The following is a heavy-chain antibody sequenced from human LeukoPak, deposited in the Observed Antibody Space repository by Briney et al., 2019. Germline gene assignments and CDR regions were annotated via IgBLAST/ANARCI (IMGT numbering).Heavy chain of an antibody. CDR1: GFTFSSYA. CDR2: ISYDGSNK. J-gene: IGHJ4*02. CDR3: ARAGTGTSNFDY. D-gene: IGHD1-1*01. Sequence: GRSLRLSCAASGFTFSSYAMHWVRQAPGKGLEWVAVISYDGSNKYYADSVKGRFTISRDNVKSTLYLQMNTLRAEDTAVYYCARAGTGTSNFDYWGQGTLVTVSS. V-gene: IGHV3-30-3*01.